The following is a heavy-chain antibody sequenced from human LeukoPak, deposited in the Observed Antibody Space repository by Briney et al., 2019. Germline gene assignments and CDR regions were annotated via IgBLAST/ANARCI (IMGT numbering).Heavy chain of an antibody. CDR3: ARGRVDTAMVSNY. Sequence: GRSLRLSCAASGFTFSDYWMYWVRQVPGKGLVCVSRINSDGSTTTYADSVKGRFTISRDNAENTLYLHMTSLRVEDTAVYYCARGRVDTAMVSNYWGQGTLVTVSS. J-gene: IGHJ4*02. CDR2: INSDGSTT. D-gene: IGHD5-18*01. CDR1: GFTFSDYW. V-gene: IGHV3-74*01.